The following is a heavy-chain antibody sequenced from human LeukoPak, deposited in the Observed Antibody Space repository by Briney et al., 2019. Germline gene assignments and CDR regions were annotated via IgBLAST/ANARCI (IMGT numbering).Heavy chain of an antibody. CDR2: IRYDGSNK. Sequence: QPGGSLRLSCAASGFTFSSYGMHWVRQAPGKGLEWVAFIRYDGSNKYYADSVKGRFTISRDNSKNTLYLQMNSLRAEDTAVYYCAKDREYSSGWYYFDYWGQGTLVTVSS. CDR3: AKDREYSSGWYYFDY. V-gene: IGHV3-30*02. CDR1: GFTFSSYG. D-gene: IGHD6-19*01. J-gene: IGHJ4*02.